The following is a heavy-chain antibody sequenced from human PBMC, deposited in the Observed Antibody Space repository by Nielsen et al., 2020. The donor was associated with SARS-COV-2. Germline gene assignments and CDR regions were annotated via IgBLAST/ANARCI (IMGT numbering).Heavy chain of an antibody. J-gene: IGHJ4*02. D-gene: IGHD6-13*01. V-gene: IGHV3-48*04. CDR1: GFTFSTFS. Sequence: GESLKISCAASGFTFSTFSMNWVRQAPGKGLEWVAYISGSSNTIYYADSVKGRFTISRDNAKNSLYLQMNSLRAEDTVFYYCARETAAGTSPYYFDYWGQGALVTVSS. CDR2: ISGSSNTI. CDR3: ARETAAGTSPYYFDY.